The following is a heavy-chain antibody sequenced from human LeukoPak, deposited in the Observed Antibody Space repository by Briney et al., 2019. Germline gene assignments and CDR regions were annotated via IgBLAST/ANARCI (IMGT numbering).Heavy chain of an antibody. CDR2: ISGSGGST. Sequence: GGSLRLSCAASGFTFSSYAMSWVRQAPGKGLEWVSAISGSGGSTYYADSVKGRFTISRDNSKNTLYLQMNSLRAEDTAVYYCAKDRGYCSSTSCYTGHYFDYGGQGTLVTVSS. V-gene: IGHV3-23*01. J-gene: IGHJ4*02. CDR1: GFTFSSYA. CDR3: AKDRGYCSSTSCYTGHYFDY. D-gene: IGHD2-2*02.